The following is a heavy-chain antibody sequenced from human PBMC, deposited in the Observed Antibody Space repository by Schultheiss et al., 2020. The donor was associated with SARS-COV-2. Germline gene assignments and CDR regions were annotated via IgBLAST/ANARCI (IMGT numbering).Heavy chain of an antibody. CDR3: AKGSGGMDV. CDR2: ISYDGSNK. D-gene: IGHD3-10*01. J-gene: IGHJ6*02. CDR1: GFTFSSYG. Sequence: GGSLRLSCAASGFTFSSYGMHWVRQAPGKGLEWVAVISYDGSNKYYADSVKGRLTISRDNAKNSLYLQMNSLRAEDTAVYYCAKGSGGMDVWGQGTTVTVSS. V-gene: IGHV3-30*12.